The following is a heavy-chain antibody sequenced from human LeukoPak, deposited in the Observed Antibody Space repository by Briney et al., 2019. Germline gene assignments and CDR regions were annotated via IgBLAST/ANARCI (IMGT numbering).Heavy chain of an antibody. D-gene: IGHD5-18*01. CDR2: IHYSGNT. V-gene: IGHV4-39*01. J-gene: IGHJ3*02. CDR1: GDSISSGTFY. CDR3: ARGLTAMVLGLAFDI. Sequence: PSETLSLTCTVSGDSISSGTFYWGWVRQPPGKGLEWIGSIHYSGNTYYNPSLKSPVTISVDTSKNQFSLNLSSVTAADTAVYYCARGLTAMVLGLAFDIWGQGTMVTVSS.